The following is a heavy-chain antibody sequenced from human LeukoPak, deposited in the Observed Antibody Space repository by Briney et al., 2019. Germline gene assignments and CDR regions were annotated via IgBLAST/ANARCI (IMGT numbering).Heavy chain of an antibody. D-gene: IGHD6-19*01. CDR1: GCSIRSDD. CDR2: IYYSGST. Sequence: SETLSLTCTVSGCSIRSDDWSWIRQPPGQGLEWIGYIYYSGSTNYNPSLKSRVTISVETSKNQFSLKPITVTGADTAVYYCARRGGSGWYFDYWGQGTLVTVSS. CDR3: ARRGGSGWYFDY. V-gene: IGHV4-59*12. J-gene: IGHJ4*02.